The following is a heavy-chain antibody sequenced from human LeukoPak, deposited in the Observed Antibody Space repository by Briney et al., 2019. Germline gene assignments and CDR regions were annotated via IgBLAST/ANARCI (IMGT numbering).Heavy chain of an antibody. CDR3: VRDTYRIAVAGSSGLGY. V-gene: IGHV3-15*01. CDR2: MKSEARGGTP. D-gene: IGHD6-19*01. CDR1: GFTLRNAW. Sequence: GGSLRLSFAASGFTLRNAWVSWVRQAPGKGLEWVGRMKSEARGGTPDYAAFVKGRFIISIDDSRNTLYLQMNSLETEDTAIYYCVRDTYRIAVAGSSGLGYWGQGTLVTVSS. J-gene: IGHJ4*02.